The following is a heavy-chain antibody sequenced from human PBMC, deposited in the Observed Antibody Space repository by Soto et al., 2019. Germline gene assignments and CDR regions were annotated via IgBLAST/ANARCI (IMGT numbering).Heavy chain of an antibody. V-gene: IGHV4-4*07. D-gene: IGHD3-16*02. CDR1: GGSISSYY. J-gene: IGHJ2*01. CDR3: ARDGGMITFGGVIVFRPHWYFDL. Sequence: QVQLQESGPGLVKPSETLSLTCTVSGGSISSYYWSWIRQPAGKGLEWIGRIYTSGSTNYNPSLKSRVPMTVDTTKNQFSLKLSSVTAEDTAVYYCARDGGMITFGGVIVFRPHWYFDLWGRGTLVTVSS. CDR2: IYTSGST.